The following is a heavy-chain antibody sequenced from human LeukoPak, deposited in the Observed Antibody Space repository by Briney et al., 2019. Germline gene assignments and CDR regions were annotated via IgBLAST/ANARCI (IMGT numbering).Heavy chain of an antibody. Sequence: PGGSLRLSCAASGFTFSSYAMNWVRQAPGKGLEWVSGIRGGGGSTYCADSVKGRFTISRDNSRNTLYLQMNSLRAEDTAIYYCAKVENDDYSYRYYFDYWGQGTLVTVSP. D-gene: IGHD3-22*01. J-gene: IGHJ4*02. CDR1: GFTFSSYA. CDR2: IRGGGGST. CDR3: AKVENDDYSYRYYFDY. V-gene: IGHV3-23*01.